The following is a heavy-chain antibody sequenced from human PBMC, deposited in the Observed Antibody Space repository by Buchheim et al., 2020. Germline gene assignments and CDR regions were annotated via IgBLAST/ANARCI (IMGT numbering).Heavy chain of an antibody. CDR2: ISASGDGT. D-gene: IGHD3-16*01. CDR1: GFAFSSYA. CDR3: AKVGVGDFDY. J-gene: IGHJ4*02. V-gene: IGHV3-23*01. Sequence: EMQLLESGGGLVQPGGSLRLSCAASGFAFSSYAMAWVRQAPGKGLEWVSGISASGDGTYYADSVKGRFTISRDTSKNTLYPQMHSLRVEDTAVYHCAKVGVGDFDYWGQGTL.